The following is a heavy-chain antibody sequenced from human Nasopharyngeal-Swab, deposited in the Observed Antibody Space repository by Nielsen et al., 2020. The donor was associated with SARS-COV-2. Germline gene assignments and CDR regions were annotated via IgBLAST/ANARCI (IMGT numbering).Heavy chain of an antibody. D-gene: IGHD2-21*02. J-gene: IGHJ3*02. CDR2: INTNSGGT. V-gene: IGHV1-2*04. Sequence: ASVKVSCKASGYTFTGYYMHWVRQAPGQGLEWMVWINTNSGGTNYAQKFQGWVTMTRDTSISTAYMELSRLRSDETAVYYCARSHIVVVTDAFDIWGQGTMVTVSS. CDR3: ARSHIVVVTDAFDI. CDR1: GYTFTGYY.